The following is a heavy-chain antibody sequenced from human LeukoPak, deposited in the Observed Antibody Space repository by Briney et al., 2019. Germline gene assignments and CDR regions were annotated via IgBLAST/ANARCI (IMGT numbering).Heavy chain of an antibody. V-gene: IGHV3-23*01. CDR3: AKDWQWLVY. CDR1: GVTFSSYV. Sequence: GGSLRLSCEASGVTFSSYVMSWVRQAPGKGPEWVSGISGSGGGTYYADSVKGRFAISRDNSKNTLYLQMNSLRAEDTAVYYCAKDWQWLVYWGQGTLVTVSS. CDR2: ISGSGGGT. D-gene: IGHD6-19*01. J-gene: IGHJ4*02.